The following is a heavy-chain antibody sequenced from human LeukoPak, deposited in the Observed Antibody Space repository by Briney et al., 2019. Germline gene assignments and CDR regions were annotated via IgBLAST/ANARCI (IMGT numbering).Heavy chain of an antibody. CDR2: IYYSGST. CDR1: GGSISSYY. CDR3: ARDCSSTSCFLDY. Sequence: ETLSLTCTVSGGSISSYYWSWIRQPPGKGLEWIGYIYYSGSTNYNPSLKSRVTISVDTSTNQFSLKLSSVTAADTAVYYCARDCSSTSCFLDYWSQGTLVTVSS. D-gene: IGHD2-2*01. V-gene: IGHV4-59*12. J-gene: IGHJ4*02.